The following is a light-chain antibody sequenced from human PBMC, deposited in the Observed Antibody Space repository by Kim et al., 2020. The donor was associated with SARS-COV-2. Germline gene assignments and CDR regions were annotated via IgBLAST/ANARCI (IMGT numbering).Light chain of an antibody. CDR1: SLRNYY. J-gene: IGLJ1*01. V-gene: IGLV3-19*01. Sequence: SSELTQDPAVSVALGQTVRITCQGDSLRNYYASWYQQKPGQAPVLVIYGKNNRPSGIPDRFPGSSSGNTASMTITGAQAEDEADYYCNSRDSSGNHLGVF. CDR2: GKN. CDR3: NSRDSSGNHLGV.